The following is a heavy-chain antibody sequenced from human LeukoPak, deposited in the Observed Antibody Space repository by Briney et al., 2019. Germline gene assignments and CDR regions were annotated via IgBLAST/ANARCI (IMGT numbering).Heavy chain of an antibody. CDR1: RCTCSNYA. V-gene: IGHV3-23*01. D-gene: IGHD4-17*01. CDR3: AKARRAGGDYLFDY. J-gene: IGHJ4*02. CDR2: ISGSGGST. Sequence: GGPLRRSCAASRCTCSNYAMRWVRQAPGKGLEWVSAISGSGGSTYYADSVKGRFTISRDNSKNTLYLQMNSLRAEDTAVYYCAKARRAGGDYLFDYWGQGTLVTVSS.